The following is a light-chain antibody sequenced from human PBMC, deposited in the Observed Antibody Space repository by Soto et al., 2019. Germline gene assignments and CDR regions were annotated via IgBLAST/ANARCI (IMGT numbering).Light chain of an antibody. CDR2: WAS. CDR3: QQYYSTLWT. CDR1: QSVLYSSNNKNY. V-gene: IGKV4-1*01. J-gene: IGKJ1*01. Sequence: DIVMTQSPDSLAVSLGERATINCKSSQSVLYSSNNKNYLAWYQQKPGQPPKLLIYWASNRESGVPDRFSGGGSGTDFTLTSSSLLAEDVAGYYCQQYYSTLWTFGRGTKVEIK.